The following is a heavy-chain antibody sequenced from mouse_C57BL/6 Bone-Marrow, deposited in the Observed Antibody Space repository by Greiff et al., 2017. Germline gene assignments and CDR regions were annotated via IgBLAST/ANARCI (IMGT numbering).Heavy chain of an antibody. Sequence: QVQLQQPGAELVMPGASVKLSCKASGYTFTSYWMHWVKQRPGQGLEWIGEIDPSDSYTNSNQKFKGKSTLTVDKSSSTAYMQLSSLTSEDSAVYYCASAEYDYDLAWFAYWGQGTLVTVSA. CDR2: IDPSDSYT. V-gene: IGHV1-69*01. CDR1: GYTFTSYW. J-gene: IGHJ3*01. D-gene: IGHD2-4*01. CDR3: ASAEYDYDLAWFAY.